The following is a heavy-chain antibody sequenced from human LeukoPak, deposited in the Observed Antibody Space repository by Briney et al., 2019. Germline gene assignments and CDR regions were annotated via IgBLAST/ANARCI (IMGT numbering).Heavy chain of an antibody. D-gene: IGHD6-13*01. V-gene: IGHV3-23*01. Sequence: SGGSLSLSGAASGLTLRSKARTWFRQAPGKGWEWVSAISGSGGSTYYADSVKGRFTISRDNSKNTLYLQMNSLRAEDTAVYYCAHISSSWPDYWGQGTLVTVSS. CDR2: ISGSGGST. CDR1: GLTLRSKA. J-gene: IGHJ4*02. CDR3: AHISSSWPDY.